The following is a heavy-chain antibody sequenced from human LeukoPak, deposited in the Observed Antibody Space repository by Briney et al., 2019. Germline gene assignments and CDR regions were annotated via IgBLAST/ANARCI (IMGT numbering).Heavy chain of an antibody. Sequence: GGSLRLSCAASGFTFSDYYMSWIRQAPGKGLEWVSYISSSSSYTNYADSVKGRFTISRDNAKNSLYLQMNSLRAEDTAVYYCARDLNWSDGFDYWGQGTLVTVSS. CDR2: ISSSSSYT. J-gene: IGHJ4*02. CDR1: GFTFSDYY. D-gene: IGHD1-1*01. V-gene: IGHV3-11*06. CDR3: ARDLNWSDGFDY.